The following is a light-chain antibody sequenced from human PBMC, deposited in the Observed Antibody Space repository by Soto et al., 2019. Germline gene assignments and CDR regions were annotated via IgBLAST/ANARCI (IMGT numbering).Light chain of an antibody. Sequence: DIQMTQSPSTLSASVGARVTITRRASQTISNWLAWYQQKPGKAPKLLIYDASSLESGVPSRFSGSGSGTEFTLTISSLQPDDFATYYCQQYNSYWRTFGQGTKVDI. CDR3: QQYNSYWRT. J-gene: IGKJ1*01. CDR1: QTISNW. V-gene: IGKV1-5*01. CDR2: DAS.